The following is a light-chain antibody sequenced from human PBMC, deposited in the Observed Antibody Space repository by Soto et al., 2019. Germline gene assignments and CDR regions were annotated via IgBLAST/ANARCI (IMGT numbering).Light chain of an antibody. J-gene: IGLJ3*02. CDR1: SSNIGAGDD. CDR2: GDT. Sequence: QSVLTQPPSVSGAPGQRVTISCTGSSSNIGAGDDVHWYQQLPGTAPKLLIYGDTNRPSGVPDRFSGSKSGTSASLAITGSEAEDEDDYYCQSYASSLRGYWVFGGGTKLTVL. CDR3: QSYASSLRGYWV. V-gene: IGLV1-40*01.